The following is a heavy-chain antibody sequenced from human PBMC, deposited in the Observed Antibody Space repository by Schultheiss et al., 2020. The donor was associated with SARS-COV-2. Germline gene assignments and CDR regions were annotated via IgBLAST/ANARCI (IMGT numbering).Heavy chain of an antibody. CDR2: ISGSGVIT. V-gene: IGHV3-23*01. CDR3: AKDGAAAGPYNWFDP. CDR1: GFTFSSYA. J-gene: IGHJ5*02. D-gene: IGHD6-13*01. Sequence: GGSLRLSCAASGFTFSSYAMSWVRQAPGKGLEWVSAISGSGVITYYADSVKGRFTISRDNSKNTLYLQMNSLRAEDTAVYYCAKDGAAAGPYNWFDPWGQGTLVTGSS.